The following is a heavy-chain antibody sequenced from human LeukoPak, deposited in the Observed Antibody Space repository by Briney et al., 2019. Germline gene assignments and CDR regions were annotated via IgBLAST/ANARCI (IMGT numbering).Heavy chain of an antibody. Sequence: GGSLRLSCAASGFTFNNYGMHWVRQAPAKGLEWVAFIRYNGNNQDYADSVKGRFNISRDNSKKTLYLQMNSLKGDDTAVYYCAKDSDFYYIDVWGKGTTVIISS. J-gene: IGHJ6*03. D-gene: IGHD3-10*01. V-gene: IGHV3-30*02. CDR1: GFTFNNYG. CDR3: AKDSDFYYIDV. CDR2: IRYNGNNQ.